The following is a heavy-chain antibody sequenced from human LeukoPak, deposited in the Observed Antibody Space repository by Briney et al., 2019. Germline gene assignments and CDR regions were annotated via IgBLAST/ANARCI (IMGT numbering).Heavy chain of an antibody. D-gene: IGHD6-13*01. CDR2: IYAAGNV. CDR3: VRRSSGSSWHFDS. V-gene: IGHV3-13*01. J-gene: IGHJ4*02. CDR1: GLTFSAYD. Sequence: GESLRLSCAASGLTFSAYDIHWVRQRSGEVLEWVGAIYAAGNVFYTDSVEGRFIISRENAKNSLYLQMNSLRAGDTAVYYCVRRSSGSSWHFDSWGQGTLVTVSS.